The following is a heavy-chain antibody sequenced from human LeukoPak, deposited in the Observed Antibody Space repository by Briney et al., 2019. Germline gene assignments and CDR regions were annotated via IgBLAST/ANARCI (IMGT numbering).Heavy chain of an antibody. CDR3: ARDRGDYYDSSGYLIDAFDI. Sequence: SETLSLTCTVSGGSISSYYWSWIRQPPGKGLEWIGYIYYSGSTNYTPSLKSRVTISVDTSKNQFSLKLSSVTAADTAVYYCARDRGDYYDSSGYLIDAFDIWGQGTMVTVSS. D-gene: IGHD3-22*01. CDR1: GGSISSYY. J-gene: IGHJ3*02. CDR2: IYYSGST. V-gene: IGHV4-59*01.